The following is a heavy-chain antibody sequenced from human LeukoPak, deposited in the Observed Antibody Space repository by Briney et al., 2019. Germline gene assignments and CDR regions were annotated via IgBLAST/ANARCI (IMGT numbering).Heavy chain of an antibody. J-gene: IGHJ4*02. D-gene: IGHD3-3*01. Sequence: KASETLSLTCAVYGGSFSGYYWSWIRQAPGKGLEWIGEINHSGSTNYNPSLKSLVTISVYTSKTQFSLKLSSVTAADTAVYYCARGHKLSTHYDFWSGYLGVPYYFDYWGQGTLVTVSS. V-gene: IGHV4-34*01. CDR2: INHSGST. CDR1: GGSFSGYY. CDR3: ARGHKLSTHYDFWSGYLGVPYYFDY.